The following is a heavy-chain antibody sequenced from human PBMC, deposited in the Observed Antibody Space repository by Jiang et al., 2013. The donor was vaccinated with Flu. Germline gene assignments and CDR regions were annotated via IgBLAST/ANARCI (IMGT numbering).Heavy chain of an antibody. CDR2: INPNSGGT. J-gene: IGHJ6*03. CDR3: ATLSFRPYCSSTSCYMGYYYMDV. D-gene: IGHD2-2*02. CDR1: GYTFTGYY. Sequence: SGAEVKKPGASVKVSCKASGYTFTGYYMHWVRQAPGQGLEWMGWINPNSGGTNYAQKFQGRVTMTRDTSISTAYMELSRLRSDDTAVYYCATLSFRPYCSSTSCYMGYYYMDVWGKGATVTVSS. V-gene: IGHV1-2*02.